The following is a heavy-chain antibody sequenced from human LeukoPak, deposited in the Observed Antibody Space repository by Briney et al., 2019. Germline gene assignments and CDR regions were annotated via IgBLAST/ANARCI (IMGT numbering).Heavy chain of an antibody. CDR1: GGSFSGDY. D-gene: IGHD1-26*01. V-gene: IGHV4-34*01. J-gene: IGHJ3*02. CDR2: INHSGST. Sequence: SETLSLTCAVYGGSFSGDYWSWIRQPPGKGLEWIGEINHSGSTNYNPSLKSRVTISVDTSKNQFSLKLSSVTAADTAVYYCAGESGSFPFDIWDQGTMVTVSS. CDR3: AGESGSFPFDI.